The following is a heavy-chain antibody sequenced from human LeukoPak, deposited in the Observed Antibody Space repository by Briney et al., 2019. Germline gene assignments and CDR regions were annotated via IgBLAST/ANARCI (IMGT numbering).Heavy chain of an antibody. CDR1: GYSFTSYW. CDR2: IYPGDSDT. Sequence: GESLKISTKGSGYSFTSYWIGWVRQMPGKSLEWMGIIYPGDSDTRYSPSFQGQVTISADKSISTAYLQWSSLKASDTAMYYCARRRSGSPGCGYFDYWGQGTLVTVSS. J-gene: IGHJ4*02. D-gene: IGHD1-26*01. V-gene: IGHV5-51*01. CDR3: ARRRSGSPGCGYFDY.